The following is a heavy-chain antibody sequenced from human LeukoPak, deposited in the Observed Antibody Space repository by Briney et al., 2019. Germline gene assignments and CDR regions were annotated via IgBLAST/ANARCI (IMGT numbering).Heavy chain of an antibody. D-gene: IGHD4-17*01. V-gene: IGHV4-59*01. CDR3: ARDSRDYGSFDY. CDR2: MHSTGST. CDR1: GGSISGYY. Sequence: SETLSLTCTVSGGSISGYYWSWIRQPPGEGLESIGYMHSTGSTNYNPSLKSRVTISVDTSKNQFSLKLSSVTAADTAVYYCARDSRDYGSFDYWGQGTLVTVSS. J-gene: IGHJ4*02.